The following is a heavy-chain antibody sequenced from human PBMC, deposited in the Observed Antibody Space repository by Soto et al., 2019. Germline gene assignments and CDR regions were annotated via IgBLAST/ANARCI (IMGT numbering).Heavy chain of an antibody. Sequence: QVQLQESGPGLVKPSQTLSLICNVSGGSIYTAGNYWPWIRQHPGKGLEWIGFISNSGSTYYNPSLNSRLSISADTSKNPFFLHLSSVTAADTAVYFCARYRGYTGYVDHWGQGTLVTVSS. J-gene: IGHJ5*02. CDR3: ARYRGYTGYVDH. CDR2: ISNSGST. CDR1: GGSIYTAGNY. V-gene: IGHV4-31*03. D-gene: IGHD5-12*01.